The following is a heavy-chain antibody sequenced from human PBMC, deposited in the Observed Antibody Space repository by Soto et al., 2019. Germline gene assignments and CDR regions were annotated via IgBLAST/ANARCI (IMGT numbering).Heavy chain of an antibody. CDR2: ISSTGSTI. CDR3: ARALPLLLDVVTTFDY. J-gene: IGHJ4*02. V-gene: IGHV3-48*03. CDR1: GFTFNSYE. D-gene: IGHD3-22*01. Sequence: LRLSCAASGFTFNSYEMNWVRQAPGKGLEWISYISSTGSTIYYADSVKGRFTISRDNAKNSLSPQMNSLRAEDTAVYYCARALPLLLDVVTTFDYWGLGTLVTVSS.